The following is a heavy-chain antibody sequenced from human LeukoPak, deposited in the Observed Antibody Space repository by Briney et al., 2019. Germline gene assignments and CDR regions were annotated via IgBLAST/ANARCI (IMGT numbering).Heavy chain of an antibody. CDR1: GGSISSSIYY. CDR2: IYYSGST. V-gene: IGHV4-39*01. D-gene: IGHD2-2*01. J-gene: IGHJ4*02. Sequence: PSETLSLTCTVSGGSISSSIYYWGWIRQPPGKGLEWIGTIYYSGSTYYNPSLKSRVTISVDTSKYQFSLKLSSVTATDTAVYYCTRHAGGSSSPVDYWGQGTLVTVSS. CDR3: TRHAGGSSSPVDY.